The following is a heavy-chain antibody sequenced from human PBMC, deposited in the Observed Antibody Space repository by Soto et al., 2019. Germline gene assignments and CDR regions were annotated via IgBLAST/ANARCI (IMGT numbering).Heavy chain of an antibody. CDR3: AKDWSQYYYDSSGPDFDY. J-gene: IGHJ4*02. D-gene: IGHD3-22*01. CDR2: ISYDGSNK. V-gene: IGHV3-30*18. CDR1: GFTFSSYG. Sequence: GGSLRLSCAASGFTFSSYGMHWVRQAPGKGLEWVAVISYDGSNKYYADTVKGRFTISRDNSKNTLYLQMNSLRAEDTAVYYCAKDWSQYYYDSSGPDFDYWGQGTLVTVSS.